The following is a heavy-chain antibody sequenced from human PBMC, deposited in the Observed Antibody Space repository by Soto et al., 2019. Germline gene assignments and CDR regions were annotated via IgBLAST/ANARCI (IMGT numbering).Heavy chain of an antibody. CDR3: ARDGFCTSTTCRVGNWFDP. J-gene: IGHJ5*02. CDR1: GYSFTNYW. V-gene: IGHV5-51*04. Sequence: GESLKISCKGSGYSFTNYWIGWVRQMPGKGLEWMGIIYPGDSDTRYSPSFQGQVTISADKPISTAYLQWSSLKASDTAMYYCARDGFCTSTTCRVGNWFDPWGQGTLVTVSS. D-gene: IGHD2-2*01. CDR2: IYPGDSDT.